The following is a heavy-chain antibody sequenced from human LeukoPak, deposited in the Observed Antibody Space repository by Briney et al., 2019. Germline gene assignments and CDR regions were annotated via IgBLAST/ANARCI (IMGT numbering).Heavy chain of an antibody. CDR1: GFTVSSNY. D-gene: IGHD1-26*01. CDR2: IYSGGST. J-gene: IGHJ3*02. CDR3: AAIVGAYDAFDI. Sequence: GGSLRLSCAASGFTVSSNYMSWVRQAPGKGLEWVSVIYSGGSTYYADSVKGRFTISRDNSKNTLYLQMNSLRAEDMAVYYCAAIVGAYDAFDIWGQGTMVTVSS. V-gene: IGHV3-53*01.